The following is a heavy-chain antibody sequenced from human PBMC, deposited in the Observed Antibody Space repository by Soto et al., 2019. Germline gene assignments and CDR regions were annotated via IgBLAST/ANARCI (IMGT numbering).Heavy chain of an antibody. CDR3: AKDLFPYDSPDYYYYYGLDV. CDR2: ISYDGSNK. D-gene: IGHD5-12*01. Sequence: GGSLRLSCAASGFTFSSYGMHWVRQAPGKGLEWVAVISYDGSNKYYADSVKGRFTISRDNSKNTLYLQMNSLRAEDTAVYYCAKDLFPYDSPDYYYYYGLDVWGQGTTVNVSS. CDR1: GFTFSSYG. J-gene: IGHJ6*02. V-gene: IGHV3-30*18.